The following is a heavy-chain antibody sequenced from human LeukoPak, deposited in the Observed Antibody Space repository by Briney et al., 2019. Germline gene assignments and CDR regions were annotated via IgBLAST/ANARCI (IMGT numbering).Heavy chain of an antibody. CDR2: IYTSGST. D-gene: IGHD6-25*01. V-gene: IGHV4-61*02. CDR3: ARDGGIAAGGLNWFDP. J-gene: IGHJ5*02. Sequence: PSETLSLTCTVSGGSISSGSYYWSWIRQPAGKGLEWIGRIYTSGSTNYNPSLKSRVTISVDTSKNQFSLKLSSVTAADTAVYYCARDGGIAAGGLNWFDPWGQGTLVTVSS. CDR1: GGSISSGSYY.